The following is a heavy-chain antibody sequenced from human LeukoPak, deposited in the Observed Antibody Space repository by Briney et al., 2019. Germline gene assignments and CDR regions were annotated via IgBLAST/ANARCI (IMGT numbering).Heavy chain of an antibody. CDR2: INPNSGGT. CDR3: ARTWVGRGFDP. J-gene: IGHJ5*02. Sequence: ASVKVSCKASGYTFTSYGISWVRQAPGQGLEWMGWINPNSGGTNYAQKFQGRVTITRDTSISTAYMELSRLRSDDTAVYYCARTWVGRGFDPWGQGTLVTVSS. D-gene: IGHD3-10*01. CDR1: GYTFTSYG. V-gene: IGHV1-2*02.